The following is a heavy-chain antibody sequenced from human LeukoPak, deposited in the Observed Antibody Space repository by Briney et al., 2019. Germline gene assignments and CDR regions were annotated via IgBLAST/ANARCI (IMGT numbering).Heavy chain of an antibody. Sequence: GGSLRRSCAAPGFTFSSYWMHWVRQAPGKGLVWVSRINSDGSSTSYADSVKGRFTISRDNAKNTLYLQMNSLRAEDTAVYSCAGGSGYVDAFDIWGQGTMVTVSS. D-gene: IGHD5-12*01. CDR2: INSDGSST. CDR3: AGGSGYVDAFDI. CDR1: GFTFSSYW. V-gene: IGHV3-74*01. J-gene: IGHJ3*02.